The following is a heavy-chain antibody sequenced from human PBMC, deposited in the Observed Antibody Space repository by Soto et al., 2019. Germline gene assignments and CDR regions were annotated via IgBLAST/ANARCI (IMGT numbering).Heavy chain of an antibody. V-gene: IGHV3-33*01. CDR3: ATHRGSAPFDY. D-gene: IGHD3-16*01. CDR2: IWSDGSQQ. J-gene: IGHJ4*02. Sequence: QVQLVESGGGVVQPGRSLRLSCTASGLTFRTYGMHWVRQAPGKGLEWLAVIWSDGSQQKYADSVRGRFTISRDNSKNTHYLQMTRLIVDDTADYYCATHRGSAPFDYWGQGTLVTVSS. CDR1: GLTFRTYG.